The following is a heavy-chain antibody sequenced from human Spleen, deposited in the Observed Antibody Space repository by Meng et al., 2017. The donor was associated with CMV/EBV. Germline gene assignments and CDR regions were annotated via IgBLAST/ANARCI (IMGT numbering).Heavy chain of an antibody. Sequence: GGSLRLSCVASGFTFSDHWMSWVRQAPGKGLEWVANIKQDGSEKYYVDSVKGRFTISRDNAKNSLYLQMNSLRAEDTAVYYCARSAYSSSSDFDYWGQGTLVTVSS. CDR1: GFTFSDHW. CDR3: ARSAYSSSSDFDY. J-gene: IGHJ4*02. V-gene: IGHV3-7*01. CDR2: IKQDGSEK. D-gene: IGHD6-6*01.